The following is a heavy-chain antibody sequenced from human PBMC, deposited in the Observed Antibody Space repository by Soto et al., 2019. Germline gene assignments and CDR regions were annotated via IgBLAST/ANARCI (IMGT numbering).Heavy chain of an antibody. CDR2: INPSGGST. V-gene: IGHV1-46*03. CDR3: ARDYDSSGYPRYYFDY. Sequence: ASVKVSCKASGYTSTSYYMHWVRQAPGQGLEWMGIINPSGGSTSYAQKFQGRVTMTRDTSTSTVYMELSSLRSEDTAVYYCARDYDSSGYPRYYFDYWGQGTLVTVSS. J-gene: IGHJ4*02. CDR1: GYTSTSYY. D-gene: IGHD3-22*01.